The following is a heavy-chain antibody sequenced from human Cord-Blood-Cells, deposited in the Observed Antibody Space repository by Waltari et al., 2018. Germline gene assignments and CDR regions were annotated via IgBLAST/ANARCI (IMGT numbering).Heavy chain of an antibody. CDR1: SYA. Sequence: SYAISWVRQAPGQGLEWMGGIIPIFGTANYAQKFQGRVTITADESTSTAYMELSSLRSEDTAVYYCARHIAVAGNSAFDIWGQGTMVTVSS. J-gene: IGHJ3*02. CDR3: ARHIAVAGNSAFDI. V-gene: IGHV1-69*01. D-gene: IGHD6-19*01. CDR2: IIPIFGTA.